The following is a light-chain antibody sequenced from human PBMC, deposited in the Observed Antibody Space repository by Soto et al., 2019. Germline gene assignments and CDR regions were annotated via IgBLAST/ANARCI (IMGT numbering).Light chain of an antibody. V-gene: IGKV3-15*01. CDR3: QQYNNWPLT. J-gene: IGKJ1*01. CDR1: QSVSSN. CDR2: GAS. Sequence: IVMTQSPATLSVSPGEGGTRSCMASQSVSSNLAWYQQKPGQAPRLLIYGASTRAAGIPARFSGSGSGTEFTLTISSLQSEDFAVYYCQQYNNWPLTFGQGTKVDI.